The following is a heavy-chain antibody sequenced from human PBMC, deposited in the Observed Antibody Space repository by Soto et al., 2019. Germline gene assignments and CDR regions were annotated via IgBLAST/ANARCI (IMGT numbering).Heavy chain of an antibody. CDR3: SKGEMSTIRNSFDP. J-gene: IGHJ5*02. CDR2: LSRSGGAT. CDR1: GFNTRFYS. D-gene: IGHD1-7*01. V-gene: IGHV3-23*01. Sequence: GGSLRLSCTASGFNTRFYSMSWVRQTPGKGLEWVAALSRSGGATYYADSVRGRFTISRDASKDTLFLQMSNPRAEDTALYYCSKGEMSTIRNSFDPWGQGTLVTVSS.